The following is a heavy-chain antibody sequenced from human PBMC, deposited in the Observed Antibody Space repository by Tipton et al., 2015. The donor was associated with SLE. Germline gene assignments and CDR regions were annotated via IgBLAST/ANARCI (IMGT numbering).Heavy chain of an antibody. CDR1: GFTFSSYS. V-gene: IGHV3-21*04. Sequence: SLRLSCAASGFTFSSYSINWVRQAPGKGLEWVSSITSSSSYIYYTDSVKGRFTISRDNAKNSLYLQMNSLRAEDTAVYYCARLEGDDYGDFRPYWGRGTLVTVSS. CDR3: ARLEGDDYGDFRPY. D-gene: IGHD4-17*01. CDR2: ITSSSSYI. J-gene: IGHJ4*02.